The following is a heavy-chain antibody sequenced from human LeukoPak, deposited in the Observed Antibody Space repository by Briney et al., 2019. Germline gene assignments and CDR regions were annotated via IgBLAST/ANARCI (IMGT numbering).Heavy chain of an antibody. CDR3: ARSPHILTGENFDY. V-gene: IGHV4-4*07. CDR1: GGSISSYY. J-gene: IGHJ4*02. Sequence: SETLSLTCTVSGGSISSYYWSWIRQPAGKGLEWIGRIYTSGSTNYNPSLKSRVTMSVDTSKNQFSLKLSSVTAADTAVYYCARSPHILTGENFDYWGQGTLLTVSS. D-gene: IGHD3-9*01. CDR2: IYTSGST.